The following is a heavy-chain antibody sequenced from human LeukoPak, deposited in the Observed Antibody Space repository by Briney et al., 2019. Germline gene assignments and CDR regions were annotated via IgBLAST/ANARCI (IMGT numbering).Heavy chain of an antibody. CDR1: GYTFTSYD. Sequence: ASVTVSCKASGYTFTSYDINWVRQATGQGLEWMGWMSPNSGNTGYAQKFQGRVTMTRNTSISTAYMELSSLRSEDTAVYYCARGVEGATQTDVLDYWGQGTLVTVSS. V-gene: IGHV1-8*01. J-gene: IGHJ4*02. CDR3: ARGVEGATQTDVLDY. CDR2: MSPNSGNT. D-gene: IGHD1-26*01.